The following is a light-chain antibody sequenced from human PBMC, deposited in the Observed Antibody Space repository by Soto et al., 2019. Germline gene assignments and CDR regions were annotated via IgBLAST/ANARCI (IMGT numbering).Light chain of an antibody. CDR3: QQYNNWTPWT. J-gene: IGKJ1*01. Sequence: EIVMTQSPATVSVSPGERPTLSDMASQSVSSNLAWYQQKPGQAPRLLIYGASTRATGIPARFSGSGSGTEFTLTISSLQSEDFAVYYCQQYNNWTPWTFGQGTKVDIK. CDR2: GAS. CDR1: QSVSSN. V-gene: IGKV3-15*01.